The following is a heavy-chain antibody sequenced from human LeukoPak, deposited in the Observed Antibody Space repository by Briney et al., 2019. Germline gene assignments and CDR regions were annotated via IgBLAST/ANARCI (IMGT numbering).Heavy chain of an antibody. Sequence: GGSLRLSCAASGFTFSSYSMNWVRQAPGKGLEWVSYISSSGSTIYYADSVRGRFTISRDNAKNSLYLQMNSLRAEDTAVYYCARDAVRGVITYYFDYWGQGTLVTVSS. CDR3: ARDAVRGVITYYFDY. J-gene: IGHJ4*02. D-gene: IGHD3-10*01. CDR1: GFTFSSYS. CDR2: ISSSGSTI. V-gene: IGHV3-48*04.